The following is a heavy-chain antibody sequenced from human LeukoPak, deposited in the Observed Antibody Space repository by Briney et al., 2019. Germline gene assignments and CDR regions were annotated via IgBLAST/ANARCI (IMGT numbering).Heavy chain of an antibody. V-gene: IGHV3-21*01. CDR3: ARDGITMVRGVIRGPTDY. D-gene: IGHD3-10*01. J-gene: IGHJ4*02. CDR1: GFTFSSCA. Sequence: GGSLRLSCAASGFTFSSCAMHWVRQAPGKGLEWVSSISSSSSYIYYADSVKGRFTISRDNAKNSLYLQMNSLRAEDTAVYYCARDGITMVRGVIRGPTDYWGQGTLVTVSS. CDR2: ISSSSSYI.